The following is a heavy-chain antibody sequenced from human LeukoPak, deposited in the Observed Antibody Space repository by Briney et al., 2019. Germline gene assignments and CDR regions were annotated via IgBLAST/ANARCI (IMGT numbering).Heavy chain of an antibody. CDR1: GFTFSNYA. D-gene: IGHD6-19*01. CDR2: ISGSGDNT. V-gene: IGHV3-23*01. Sequence: GGSLRLSCAASGFTFSNYAMSWVRQAPGKGLEWVSAISGSGDNTYYADSVKGRFTVSRDNSKNTLYLQMNSLRAEDTAVYYCAKRGSGWYEDYYYYMDVWGKGTTVTISS. CDR3: AKRGSGWYEDYYYYMDV. J-gene: IGHJ6*03.